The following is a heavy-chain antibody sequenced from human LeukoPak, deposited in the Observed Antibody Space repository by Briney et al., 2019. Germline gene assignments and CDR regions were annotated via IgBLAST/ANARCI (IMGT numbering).Heavy chain of an antibody. CDR3: AELGITIILGV. V-gene: IGHV3-48*03. D-gene: IGHD3-10*01. Sequence: GGPLTLSCRPSGLTQNIYEMICPPQATGEGLEWVSYISSSGSTIYYADSVKGRFTISSDNAKNLLYLQMNSLRAEDTAVYYCAELGITIILGVWGKGTMVTISS. CDR2: ISSSGSTI. CDR1: GLTQNIYE. J-gene: IGHJ6*04.